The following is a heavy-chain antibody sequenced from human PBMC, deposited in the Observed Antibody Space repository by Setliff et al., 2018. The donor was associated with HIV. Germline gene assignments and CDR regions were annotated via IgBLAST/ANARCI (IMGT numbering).Heavy chain of an antibody. CDR1: EFIFSSFW. J-gene: IGHJ4*02. D-gene: IGHD5-18*01. CDR3: ARQSYGWSYYSDY. CDR2: IYIGGGTT. Sequence: GGSLRLSCTASEFIFSSFWMHWVRQVPGKGLEWVSVIYIGGGTTYYADSVKGRFTISRDNAKNSLYLQMNSLRAEDTAVYYCARQSYGWSYYSDYWGQGTLVTVSS. V-gene: IGHV3-NL1*01.